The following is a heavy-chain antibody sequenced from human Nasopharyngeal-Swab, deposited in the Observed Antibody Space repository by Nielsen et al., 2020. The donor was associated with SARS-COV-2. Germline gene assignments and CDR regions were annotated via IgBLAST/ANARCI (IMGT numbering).Heavy chain of an antibody. J-gene: IGHJ3*02. V-gene: IGHV3-15*07. CDR3: TTRAIASTAIWRNAFDI. Sequence: GESLKISCVASGVIFSKYWMHWVRQAPGKGLEWVGRIKSETDGGTTDYAAPVKGRFTVSRDDSKNTLYLQMDSLKTEDTAVYYCTTRAIASTAIWRNAFDIWGQGTMVTVSS. CDR2: IKSETDGGTT. D-gene: IGHD2-21*02. CDR1: GVIFSKYW.